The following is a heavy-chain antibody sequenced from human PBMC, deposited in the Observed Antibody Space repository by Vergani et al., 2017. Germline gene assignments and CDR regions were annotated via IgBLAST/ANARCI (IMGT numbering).Heavy chain of an antibody. J-gene: IGHJ4*02. D-gene: IGHD2-2*01. CDR1: GFTFSDYY. CDR2: ISSSSSYT. Sequence: VQLVESGGGLVQPGRSLRLSCAASGFTFSDYYMSWIRQAPGKGLEWVSYISSSSSYTNYADSVKGRFTISRDNAKNSLYLQMNGLRAEDAAVYYCAGGGPVVPAEGEDYWGQGTLVTVSS. V-gene: IGHV3-11*05. CDR3: AGGGPVVPAEGEDY.